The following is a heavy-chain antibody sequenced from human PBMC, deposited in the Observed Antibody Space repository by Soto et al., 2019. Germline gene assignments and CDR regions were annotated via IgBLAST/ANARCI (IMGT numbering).Heavy chain of an antibody. CDR1: GDTFSSYA. Sequence: SVKVSCKASGDTFSSYAISWVRQAPGQGLEWMGGIIPIFGTANYAQKFQGRVTITADESTSTAYMELSSLRSEDTAVYYCARSRMHDYYYGMDVWGQGTTVTVSS. V-gene: IGHV1-69*13. CDR3: ARSRMHDYYYGMDV. J-gene: IGHJ6*02. CDR2: IIPIFGTA.